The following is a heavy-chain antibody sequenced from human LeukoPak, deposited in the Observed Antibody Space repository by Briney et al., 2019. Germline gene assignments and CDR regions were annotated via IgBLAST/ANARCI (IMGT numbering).Heavy chain of an antibody. D-gene: IGHD1-26*01. J-gene: IGHJ4*02. V-gene: IGHV3-23*01. CDR3: AKTLVGATSGPDYYFDS. CDR1: GFSFTNYA. CDR2: ISGSGGST. Sequence: GGSLRLSCAASGFSFTNYAMTWVRQAPGKGLERVSAISGSGGSTFYPDSVKGRFTISRDNSKNTLYLQINSLRAEDTAVYYCAKTLVGATSGPDYYFDSWGQGTLVTVSS.